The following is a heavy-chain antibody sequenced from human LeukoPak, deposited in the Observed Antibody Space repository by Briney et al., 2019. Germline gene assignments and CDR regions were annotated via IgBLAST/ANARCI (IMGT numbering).Heavy chain of an antibody. D-gene: IGHD3-22*01. CDR2: IGCSGSPA. J-gene: IGHJ6*02. Sequence: GGSRRLSCAASGVAFCGYNMNWVRQAPGKGRGWSSYIGCSGSPAHYADCVRGGVTISRDNAKNSLYLQKNSLRDDDTGLYSYARRPYSDTSGRLSDVWGQGTTVTVSS. CDR1: GVAFCGYN. CDR3: ARRPYSDTSGRLSDV. V-gene: IGHV3-48*02.